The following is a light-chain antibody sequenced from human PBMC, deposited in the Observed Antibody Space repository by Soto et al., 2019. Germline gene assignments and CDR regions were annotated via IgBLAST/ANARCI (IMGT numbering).Light chain of an antibody. J-gene: IGLJ1*01. CDR1: NNDIGADKF. V-gene: IGLV2-14*03. CDR2: DVS. Sequence: QSALTQPASVSGSPGQSITITCTGSNNDIGADKFVSWYQQHPGEAPKLIIFDVSNRPSRVSHRFSGSKSGNTASLTISRLQPEDESDYYCTSFTTNLAFVFGPGTKLTVL. CDR3: TSFTTNLAFV.